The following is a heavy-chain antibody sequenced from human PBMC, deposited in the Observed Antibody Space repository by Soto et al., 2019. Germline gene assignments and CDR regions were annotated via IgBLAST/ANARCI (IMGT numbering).Heavy chain of an antibody. Sequence: LSLTCTVSGGSINIYYWSWIRQAAGKGLEWIGRIYSTGTANYNPSLKSRVTMSVDTYENQISLRLSSVTAADTAVYYCARDDYYDSNNWLDPWGQGTLVTVPS. CDR2: IYSTGTA. J-gene: IGHJ5*02. D-gene: IGHD3-22*01. CDR1: GGSINIYY. V-gene: IGHV4-4*07. CDR3: ARDDYYDSNNWLDP.